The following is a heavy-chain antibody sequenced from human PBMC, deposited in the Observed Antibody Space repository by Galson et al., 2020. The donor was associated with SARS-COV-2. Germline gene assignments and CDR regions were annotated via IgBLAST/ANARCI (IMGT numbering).Heavy chain of an antibody. J-gene: IGHJ4*02. CDR3: AREANWFNGECDY. D-gene: IGHD4-17*01. Sequence: GESLKISCKASGYTFTGYYMHWVRQAPGQGLEWMGWINPNSGGTNYAQKFQGRVTMTRDTSISTAYMELSRLRSDDTAVYYCAREANWFNGECDYWGQGTRVTVSS. V-gene: IGHV1-2*02. CDR1: GYTFTGYY. CDR2: INPNSGGT.